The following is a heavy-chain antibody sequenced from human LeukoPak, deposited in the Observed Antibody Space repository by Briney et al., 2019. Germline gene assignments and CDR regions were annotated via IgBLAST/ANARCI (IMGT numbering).Heavy chain of an antibody. CDR2: ISDSGIT. D-gene: IGHD3-22*01. Sequence: SETLSLSCTVSGDSVSSGYWTWIRQSPGKGLEWIGYISDSGITDYNPSLKSRLTISVDTSNNKFSLNLHSVTAADTAVYYCARSYYYDSSGYSEPYYFDYWGQGTLVTVSS. CDR1: GDSVSSGY. CDR3: ARSYYYDSSGYSEPYYFDY. J-gene: IGHJ4*02. V-gene: IGHV4-4*09.